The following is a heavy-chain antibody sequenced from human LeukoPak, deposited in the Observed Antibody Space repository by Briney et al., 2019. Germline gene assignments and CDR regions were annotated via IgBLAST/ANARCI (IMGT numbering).Heavy chain of an antibody. D-gene: IGHD6-6*01. Sequence: ASVKVSCKASGYTFNSYGISWVRQAPGQGLEWMGWISAYNGNTNYAQKLQGRVTMTTDTSTSTAYMELRSLRSDDTAVYYCARLVLGGYSLGFDYWGPGTLVTVSS. CDR2: ISAYNGNT. CDR3: ARLVLGGYSLGFDY. CDR1: GYTFNSYG. J-gene: IGHJ4*02. V-gene: IGHV1-18*01.